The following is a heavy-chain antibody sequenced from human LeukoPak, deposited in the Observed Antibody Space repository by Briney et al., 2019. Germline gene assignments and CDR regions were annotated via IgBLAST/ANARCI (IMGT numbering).Heavy chain of an antibody. V-gene: IGHV1-69*06. D-gene: IGHD1-14*01. Sequence: SVKVSCKASGGTFSTYAISWVRQAPGQGLEWMGGIIPIFGTANYAQKFQGRVTITADKSTSTAYMELSSLRSEDTAVYYCARATGAASSLYMDVWGKGTTVTVSS. CDR2: IIPIFGTA. J-gene: IGHJ6*03. CDR3: ARATGAASSLYMDV. CDR1: GGTFSTYA.